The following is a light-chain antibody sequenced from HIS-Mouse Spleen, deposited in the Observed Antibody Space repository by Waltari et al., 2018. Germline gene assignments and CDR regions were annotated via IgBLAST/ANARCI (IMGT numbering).Light chain of an antibody. Sequence: QSVLTQPPSASGTPGQRVTISCSGSSSNIGSNTVNWYQQPPGTAPKLLIYSNKRRPSGGPDRFSGSKSGTSASLAISGLQSEDEADYYCAAWDDSLNGNYVFGTGTKVTVL. V-gene: IGLV1-44*01. CDR2: SNK. CDR3: AAWDDSLNGNYV. J-gene: IGLJ1*01. CDR1: SSNIGSNT.